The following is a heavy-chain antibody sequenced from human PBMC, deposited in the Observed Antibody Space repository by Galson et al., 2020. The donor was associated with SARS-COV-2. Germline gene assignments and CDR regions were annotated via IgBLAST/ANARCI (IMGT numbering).Heavy chain of an antibody. CDR1: GFSFNNYG. Sequence: GGSLRLSCAASGFSFNNYGMHWVRRAPGKGLEWVAVIWYDGNRKYYADSVKGRFTISRDTSRNTLYLQMNSLRAEDTAVYYCAKDDDTNSRYSRFKSWGQGTLVTVSS. J-gene: IGHJ5*02. V-gene: IGHV3-33*06. D-gene: IGHD2-8*01. CDR3: AKDDDTNSRYSRFKS. CDR2: IWYDGNRK.